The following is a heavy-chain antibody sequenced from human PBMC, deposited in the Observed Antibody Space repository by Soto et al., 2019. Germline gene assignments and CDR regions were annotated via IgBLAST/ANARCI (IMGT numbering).Heavy chain of an antibody. Sequence: VSVKVSCKASGYTFTSYGISWVRQAPGQGLEWMGWISAYNGNTNYAQKLQGRVTMTTDTSTSTAYMELRSLRSDDTAVYYCARAPSRPQNYYYYYGMDVWGQGTTVTVSS. CDR3: ARAPSRPQNYYYYYGMDV. D-gene: IGHD6-13*01. CDR2: ISAYNGNT. V-gene: IGHV1-18*01. J-gene: IGHJ6*02. CDR1: GYTFTSYG.